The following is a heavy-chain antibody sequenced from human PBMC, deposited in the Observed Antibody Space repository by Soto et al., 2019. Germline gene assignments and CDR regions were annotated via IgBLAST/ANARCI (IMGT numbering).Heavy chain of an antibody. CDR3: ASSGDSRGWHIGQVDY. V-gene: IGHV4-59*01. Sequence: SETLSLTCTVSGGSISSYYWSWIRQPPGKGLEWIGYIYYSGSTNYNPSLKSRVTISVDTSKNQFSLKLSSVTAADTAVYYCASSGDSRGWHIGQVDYWGQGTLVTVSS. CDR2: IYYSGST. D-gene: IGHD6-19*01. CDR1: GGSISSYY. J-gene: IGHJ4*02.